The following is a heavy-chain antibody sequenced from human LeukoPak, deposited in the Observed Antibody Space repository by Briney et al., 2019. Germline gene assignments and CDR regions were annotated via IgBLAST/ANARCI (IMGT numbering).Heavy chain of an antibody. CDR1: GFTFSSHG. V-gene: IGHV3-33*01. CDR2: IWYDGSNK. Sequence: PGSTLRLSCAASGFTFSSHGKHWVRQAPGKGLEWVAVIWYDGSNKYYADSVKRRFTISRDNSKNTLYLQMNSLRAEHTAVYYCARDQLYDKILWFRELFGWSDPWGQGTLVTVSS. J-gene: IGHJ5*02. CDR3: ARDQLYDKILWFRELFGWSDP. D-gene: IGHD3-10*01.